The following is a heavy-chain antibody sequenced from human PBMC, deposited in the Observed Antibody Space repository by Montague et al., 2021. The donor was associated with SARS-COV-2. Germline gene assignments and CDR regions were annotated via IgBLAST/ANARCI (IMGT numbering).Heavy chain of an antibody. CDR2: IYHSGTT. V-gene: IGHV4-38-2*02. J-gene: IGHJ4*02. D-gene: IGHD2-21*01. CDR3: ARRHIVASNRAFDY. CDR1: GDSITNNYY. Sequence: SETLSLTCTVSGDSITNNYYWGWIRQPPGKGLEWIGTIYHSGTTYYNPSLKSRVTISVDTSNNQFSLKLNSVTAADTAVYYCARRHIVASNRAFDYWGQGTLVTVSS.